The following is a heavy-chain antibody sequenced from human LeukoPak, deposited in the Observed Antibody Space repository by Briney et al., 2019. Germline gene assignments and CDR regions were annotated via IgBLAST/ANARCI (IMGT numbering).Heavy chain of an antibody. J-gene: IGHJ5*02. CDR2: IYYSGST. D-gene: IGHD5-24*01. CDR3: ARSGDGSKPEDWFDP. Sequence: SETLSLTCTVSAGAISSYDLSWIRQPPGKGLEWIGYIYYSGSTNYNPSLTSRVTISVDTSKNQSSLKLSSVTAADTPVYYCARSGDGSKPEDWFDPWGQGTLVPVSS. CDR1: AGAISSYD. V-gene: IGHV4-59*01.